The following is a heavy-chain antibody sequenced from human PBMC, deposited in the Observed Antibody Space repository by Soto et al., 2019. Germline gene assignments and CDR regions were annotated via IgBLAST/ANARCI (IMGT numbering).Heavy chain of an antibody. Sequence: EVQLVESGGGLVQPGGSLKVSCAGLGFNFSDSTLHWVRQPSGKGLEWIGRIRGRSKKFATSYATAVRGRFSLSRDDSKATAYLQMNSLRDDDTGVYLRTGRGGASLQDIWGQGTLVTVSP. CDR1: GFNFSDST. D-gene: IGHD2-21*02. CDR3: TGRGGASLQDI. CDR2: IRGRSKKFAT. J-gene: IGHJ4*02. V-gene: IGHV3-73*01.